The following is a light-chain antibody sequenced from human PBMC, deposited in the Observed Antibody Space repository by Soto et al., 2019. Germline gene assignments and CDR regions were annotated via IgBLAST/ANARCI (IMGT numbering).Light chain of an antibody. V-gene: IGKV3-20*01. CDR3: QQYGSSPLT. Sequence: EIVLTQSPATLSLSPGEKVTLSCRASQSVNSRYLAWYQRKPGQAPRLLIYGASSRATGIPDRFSGSGSGTDFTLTISRLEPEDLAVYYCQQYGSSPLTFGGGTKVDIK. CDR1: QSVNSRY. CDR2: GAS. J-gene: IGKJ4*01.